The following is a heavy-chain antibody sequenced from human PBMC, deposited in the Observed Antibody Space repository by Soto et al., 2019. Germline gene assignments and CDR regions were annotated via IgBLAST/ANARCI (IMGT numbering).Heavy chain of an antibody. CDR3: ARGNPFNYAGFDV. CDR1: GYTFSDFD. Sequence: QAHLEQSGAEVRGPGASVKVSCKASGYTFSDFDINLLRQASGQGPEWMGWMNAKSGDTFFAQRFQGKFNMTWDTSLSTAYMEVGSLTSDDTAIYYCARGNPFNYAGFDVWGQGTTVAVSS. D-gene: IGHD3-16*01. V-gene: IGHV1-8*01. CDR2: MNAKSGDT. J-gene: IGHJ6*02.